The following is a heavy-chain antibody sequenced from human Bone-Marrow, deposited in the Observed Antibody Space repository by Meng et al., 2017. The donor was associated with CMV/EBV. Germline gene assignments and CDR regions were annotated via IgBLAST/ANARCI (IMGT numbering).Heavy chain of an antibody. CDR1: GFTFDDYG. CDR3: ACHNKFRFDP. J-gene: IGHJ5*02. CDR2: INRDGSET. D-gene: IGHD5-24*01. Sequence: GGSLRLSCAASGFTFDDYGMSWVRQPPGKGLEWVANINRDGSETYYVDSMKGRFTISRDNAKNSLYLQMNSLRAEDTALYYCACHNKFRFDPWGQGTLVTVSS. V-gene: IGHV3-7*01.